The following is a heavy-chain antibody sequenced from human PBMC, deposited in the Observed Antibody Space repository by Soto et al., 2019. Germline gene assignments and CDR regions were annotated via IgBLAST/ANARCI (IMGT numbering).Heavy chain of an antibody. Sequence: QVHLMQSGAEVKKPGSSVKVSCKASGGTFGSDAITWVRQAPGQGLEWVGRIIPIFGTTNYAQNLQGRVTISADKSTRTSYMERHSLTSDDTALYYCARDRTDSGYYTNWLDPWGQGTQVTVSS. D-gene: IGHD3-22*01. J-gene: IGHJ5*02. V-gene: IGHV1-69*06. CDR1: GGTFGSDA. CDR3: ARDRTDSGYYTNWLDP. CDR2: IIPIFGTT.